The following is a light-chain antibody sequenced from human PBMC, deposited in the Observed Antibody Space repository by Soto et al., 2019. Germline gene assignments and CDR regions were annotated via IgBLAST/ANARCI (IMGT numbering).Light chain of an antibody. CDR2: DAS. Sequence: EIVFTQSPATLSLSPGERATLSCRASQSVSSYLAWYQQKPGQAPRLLIYDASNRATGIPARFSGSGSGTDFTLTISSLEPEDFAVYYCQQRSNWRETFGQGTKVDIK. V-gene: IGKV3-11*01. J-gene: IGKJ1*01. CDR3: QQRSNWRET. CDR1: QSVSSY.